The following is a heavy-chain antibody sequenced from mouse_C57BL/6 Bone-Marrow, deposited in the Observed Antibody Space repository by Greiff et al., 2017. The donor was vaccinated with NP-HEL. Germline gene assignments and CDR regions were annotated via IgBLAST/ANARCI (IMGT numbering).Heavy chain of an antibody. Sequence: QVQLQQSGAELARPGASVKLSCKASGYTFTSYGISWVKQRPGQGLEWIGEIYPRSGNTYYNEKFKGKATLTADKSSSTGYMEVRSLTSEDSAVYFCARGCYLAYWGQGTLVTVSA. CDR2: IYPRSGNT. CDR3: ARGCYLAY. J-gene: IGHJ3*01. V-gene: IGHV1-81*01. CDR1: GYTFTSYG. D-gene: IGHD2-12*01.